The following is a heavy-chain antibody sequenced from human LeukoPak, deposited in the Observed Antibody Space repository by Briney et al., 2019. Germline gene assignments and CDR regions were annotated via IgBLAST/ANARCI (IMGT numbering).Heavy chain of an antibody. CDR2: ISGSGGST. CDR3: ARGFLAGTTRLDY. D-gene: IGHD1-1*01. V-gene: IGHV3-23*01. J-gene: IGHJ4*02. CDR1: GFTFSSYA. Sequence: PGGSLRLSCAASGFTFSSYAMSWVRQAPGKGLEWVSAISGSGGSTYYADSVKGRFTISRDNSKNTLYLQMNSLRAEDTAVYYCARGFLAGTTRLDYWGQGTLVTVPS.